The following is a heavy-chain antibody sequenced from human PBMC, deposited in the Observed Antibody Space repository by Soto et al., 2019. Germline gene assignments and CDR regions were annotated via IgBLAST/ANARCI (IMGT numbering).Heavy chain of an antibody. CDR3: ARGLGTFDP. Sequence: SETLSLTCAVYGGSFSGYYWSWIRQPPGKGLEWIGEIHHSGRTSYSPSLKSRVAISVDTSKDQFSLKLSSVTAADAAVYYCARGLGTFDPWGQGTLVTVSS. V-gene: IGHV4-34*01. D-gene: IGHD3-10*01. CDR1: GGSFSGYY. CDR2: IHHSGRT. J-gene: IGHJ5*02.